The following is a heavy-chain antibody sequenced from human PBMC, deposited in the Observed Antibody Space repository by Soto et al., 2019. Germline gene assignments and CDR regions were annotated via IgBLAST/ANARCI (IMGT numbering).Heavy chain of an antibody. Sequence: QVQLVQSGAEVKKPGSSVKVSCKTSGGTFSSYTISWVRQAPGQGLEWMGGIIPIFGTPNYAQNFQGRVTITADESTNTAYMALNSLTSEDPAVYYCAKGEGATIGGFATCGQGTLVTVSS. V-gene: IGHV1-69*01. J-gene: IGHJ5*02. CDR3: AKGEGATIGGFAT. D-gene: IGHD5-12*01. CDR1: GGTFSSYT. CDR2: IIPIFGTP.